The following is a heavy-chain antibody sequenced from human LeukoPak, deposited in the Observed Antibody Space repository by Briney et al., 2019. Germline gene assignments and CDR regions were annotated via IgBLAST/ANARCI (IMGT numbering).Heavy chain of an antibody. J-gene: IGHJ1*01. CDR2: IIPIFGTA. D-gene: IGHD2-21*02. Sequence: GASVKVSCTASGYTFTAYYMHWVRQAPGQGLEWMGGIIPIFGTANYAQKFQGRVTITADEPTSTAYMELSSLRSEDTAVYYCARTELQHIVVVTAPAEYFQHWGQGTLVTVSS. CDR3: ARTELQHIVVVTAPAEYFQH. V-gene: IGHV1-69*13. CDR1: GYTFTAYY.